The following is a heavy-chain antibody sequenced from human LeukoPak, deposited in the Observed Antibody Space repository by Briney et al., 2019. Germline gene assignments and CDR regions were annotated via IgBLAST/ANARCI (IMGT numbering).Heavy chain of an antibody. Sequence: SETLSLTCTVYAPSISSFYWSWIRPPPGKVLEWIGYSYYSGSTNYNPSLKSRVTISVDTSKNQFSLKLSSVTAADTAVYYCARTTVTFDCWGQGTLVTVSS. D-gene: IGHD4-11*01. J-gene: IGHJ4*02. CDR2: SYYSGST. CDR1: APSISSFY. CDR3: ARTTVTFDC. V-gene: IGHV4-59*01.